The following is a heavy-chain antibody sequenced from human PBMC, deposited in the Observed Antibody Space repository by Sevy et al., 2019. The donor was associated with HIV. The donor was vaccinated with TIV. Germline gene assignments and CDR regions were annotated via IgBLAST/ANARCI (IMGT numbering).Heavy chain of an antibody. CDR1: GFTSSNAW. Sequence: GGSLRLSCAASGFTSSNAWMTWVRQAPGKGLEWVGRVKSKADGGTTDYGAPVKGRFTISGDDLKNTVYLQMNSLKSEDTGVYYCTTGRYSSSMYFEHWGQGTLVTVSS. CDR2: VKSKADGGTT. V-gene: IGHV3-15*01. D-gene: IGHD6-6*01. J-gene: IGHJ4*02. CDR3: TTGRYSSSMYFEH.